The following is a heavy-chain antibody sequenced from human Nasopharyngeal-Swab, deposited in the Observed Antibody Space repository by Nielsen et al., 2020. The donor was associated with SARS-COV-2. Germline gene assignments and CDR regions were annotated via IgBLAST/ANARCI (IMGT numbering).Heavy chain of an antibody. V-gene: IGHV7-4-1*02. CDR3: AREGTPWIQLFGVTYYYYYMDV. CDR2: INTNTGNP. D-gene: IGHD5-18*01. J-gene: IGHJ6*03. CDR1: GYTFTSYA. Sequence: ASVKVSCKASGYTFTSYAMNWVRQAPGQGLEWMGWINTNTGNPTYAQGFTGRFVFSLDTSASTAYLQISSLKAEDTAVYYCAREGTPWIQLFGVTYYYYYMDVWGKGTTVTVSS.